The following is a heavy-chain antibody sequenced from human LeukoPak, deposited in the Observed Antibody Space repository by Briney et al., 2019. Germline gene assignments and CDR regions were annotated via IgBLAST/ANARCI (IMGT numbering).Heavy chain of an antibody. CDR3: ERMDV. CDR1: GFTFSSYS. Sequence: GGSLRLSCAASGFTFSSYSMNWVRQAPGKGLEWVSVIYSGGSTYYADSVKGRFTISRDNSKNTLYLQMNSLRAEDTAVYYCERMDVWGKGTTVTVSS. CDR2: IYSGGST. J-gene: IGHJ6*04. V-gene: IGHV3-66*02.